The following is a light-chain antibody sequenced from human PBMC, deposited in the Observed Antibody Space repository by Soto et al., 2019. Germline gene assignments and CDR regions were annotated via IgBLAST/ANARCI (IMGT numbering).Light chain of an antibody. CDR3: LLFYAGAWV. J-gene: IGLJ3*02. Sequence: QAVVTQEPSLTVSPGGTVTLTCASNTGAVTSGYYPNWFQQKPGQTPRVLIYSTSNRHFWTPARFSGSLLGGKAALTLSGVQPEYEADYYCLLFYAGAWVFGGGTQLTVL. CDR1: TGAVTSGYY. V-gene: IGLV7-43*01. CDR2: STS.